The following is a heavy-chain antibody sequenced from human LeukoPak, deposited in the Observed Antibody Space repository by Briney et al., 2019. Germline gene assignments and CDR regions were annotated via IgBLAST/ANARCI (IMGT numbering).Heavy chain of an antibody. CDR3: AKAPVTTCRGAYCYPFDY. CDR2: ISDSGNT. J-gene: IGHJ4*02. CDR1: GFTLSSYA. V-gene: IGHV3-23*01. D-gene: IGHD2-21*01. Sequence: GGSLRLSCAASGFTLSSYAMSWVRQAPGKGLEWVSAISDSGNTYHADSVKGRFTISRDSSKNTLFLQLNRLRPEDAAGYYWAKAPVTTCRGAYCYPFDYWGQGTLVTVSS.